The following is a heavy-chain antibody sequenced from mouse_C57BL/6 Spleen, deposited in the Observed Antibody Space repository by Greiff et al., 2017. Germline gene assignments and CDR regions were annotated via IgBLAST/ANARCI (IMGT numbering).Heavy chain of an antibody. CDR3: ARTVSASGTRYFDY. J-gene: IGHJ2*01. CDR1: GYTFPSYG. CDR2: IYPRSGNT. D-gene: IGHD4-1*01. Sequence: QVQLKQSGAELARPGASVKLSCKASGYTFPSYGISWVKQRTGQGLEWIGEIYPRSGNTYYNEKFKGKATLPADKSSSTAYMELRSLTSEDSAVYFCARTVSASGTRYFDYWGQGTTLPVSS. V-gene: IGHV1-81*01.